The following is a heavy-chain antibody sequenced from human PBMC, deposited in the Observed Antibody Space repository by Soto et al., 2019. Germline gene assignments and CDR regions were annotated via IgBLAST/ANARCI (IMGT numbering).Heavy chain of an antibody. CDR1: GGSFSGYY. J-gene: IGHJ4*02. CDR3: ARGLGLLLPPSGY. CDR2: INHSGST. Sequence: QVQLQQWGAGLLKPSETLSLTCAVYGGSFSGYYWSWIRQPPGKGLEWSGEINHSGSTNYNPSLKSRVTISVDTSKNQFSLKLSSVTAADTAVYYCARGLGLLLPPSGYWGQGTLVTVSS. D-gene: IGHD3-22*01. V-gene: IGHV4-34*01.